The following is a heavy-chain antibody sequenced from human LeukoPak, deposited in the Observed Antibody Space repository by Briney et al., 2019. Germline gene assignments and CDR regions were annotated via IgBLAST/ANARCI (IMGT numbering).Heavy chain of an antibody. V-gene: IGHV1-46*01. CDR1: GYTFTSHY. J-gene: IGHJ4*02. Sequence: ASVKVSCKASGYTFTSHYMHWVRQAPGQGLEWMGIINPSGGSTSYAQKFQGRVTMTGDTSTSTVYMELSSLRSEDTAVYYCAREIIPCGGDCYGDDYWGQGTLVTVSS. D-gene: IGHD2-21*02. CDR3: AREIIPCGGDCYGDDY. CDR2: INPSGGST.